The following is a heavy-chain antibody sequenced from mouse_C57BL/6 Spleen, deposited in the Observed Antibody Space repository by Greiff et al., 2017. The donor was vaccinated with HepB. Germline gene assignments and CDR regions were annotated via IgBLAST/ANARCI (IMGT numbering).Heavy chain of an antibody. V-gene: IGHV1-62-2*01. Sequence: QVQLKESGAELVKPGASVKLSCKASGYTFTEYTIHWVKQRSGQGLEWIGWFYPGSGSIKYNEKFKENATLTADKSSSTVYIELSRLTSEDSAVYFCAIHEEASRWLLPYFDYWGQSTTLTVSS. J-gene: IGHJ2*01. CDR2: FYPGSGSI. D-gene: IGHD2-3*01. CDR1: GYTFTEYT. CDR3: AIHEEASRWLLPYFDY.